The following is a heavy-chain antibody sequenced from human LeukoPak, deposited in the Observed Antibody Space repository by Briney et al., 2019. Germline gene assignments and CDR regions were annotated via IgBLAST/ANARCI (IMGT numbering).Heavy chain of an antibody. CDR2: ISYDGSNK. J-gene: IGHJ3*02. CDR1: GFTFSSYS. V-gene: IGHV3-30*03. CDR3: ATVVTSAFDI. D-gene: IGHD2-21*02. Sequence: GGSLRLSCAASGFTFSSYSMNWVRQAPGKGLEWVAVISYDGSNKYYADSVKGRFTISRDNSKNTLYLQMNSLRAEDTAVYYCATVVTSAFDIWGQGTMVTVSS.